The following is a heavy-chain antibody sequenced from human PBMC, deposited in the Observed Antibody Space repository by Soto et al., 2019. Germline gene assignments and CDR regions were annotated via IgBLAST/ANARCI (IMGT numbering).Heavy chain of an antibody. CDR1: GGTFSSYA. D-gene: IGHD6-13*01. Sequence: GASVKVSCKASGGTFSSYAISWVRQAPGQGLEWMGGIIPIFGTANYAQKFQGRVTITADKSTSTAYMELSSLRSEDTAVYYCALAVIAAAGTIPYYYYGMDVWGQGTTVTVSS. CDR2: IIPIFGTA. CDR3: ALAVIAAAGTIPYYYYGMDV. J-gene: IGHJ6*02. V-gene: IGHV1-69*06.